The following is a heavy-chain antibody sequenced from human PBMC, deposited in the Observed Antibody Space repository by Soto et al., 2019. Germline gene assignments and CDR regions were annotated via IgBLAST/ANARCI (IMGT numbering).Heavy chain of an antibody. CDR3: AKDLRPDGRYDLDS. V-gene: IGHV3-23*01. Sequence: EVQLLESGGGLAQPGGSLRLSCAASGFIFRTYAMNWVRQAPGKGLEWVSVMVGDGSSSDYADSVRGRFTISRDNSKNTLYLQMNILRAEDTAVYYCAKDLRPDGRYDLDSWGQGTLVTVSS. J-gene: IGHJ4*02. CDR2: MVGDGSSS. D-gene: IGHD1-26*01. CDR1: GFIFRTYA.